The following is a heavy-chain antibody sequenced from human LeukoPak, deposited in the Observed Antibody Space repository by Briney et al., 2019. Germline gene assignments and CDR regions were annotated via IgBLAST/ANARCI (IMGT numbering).Heavy chain of an antibody. CDR1: GFTLSSNY. V-gene: IGHV3-53*01. Sequence: GGSLRLSCAASGFTLSSNYMSWVRQAPGKGLEWVSVIYSGGSTYYADSVKGRFTISRDNSKNTLYLQMNSLRAEDTAVYYCARVRPPIDGYDAFDIWGQGTMVTVSS. CDR2: IYSGGST. D-gene: IGHD5-24*01. CDR3: ARVRPPIDGYDAFDI. J-gene: IGHJ3*02.